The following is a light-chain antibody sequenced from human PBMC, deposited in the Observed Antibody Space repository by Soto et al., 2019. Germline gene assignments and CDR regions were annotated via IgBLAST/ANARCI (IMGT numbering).Light chain of an antibody. CDR1: SSDVGGYNY. CDR2: DVS. Sequence: QSVLTQPASVSGSPGQSITISCNGTSSDVGGYNYVSWYQQHPGKAPKLMIYDVSNRPSGVSNRFSGSKSGNTASLTISGLQAEDEADYYCSSYISSSTGVVFGGGTKLTVL. CDR3: SSYISSSTGVV. J-gene: IGLJ2*01. V-gene: IGLV2-14*01.